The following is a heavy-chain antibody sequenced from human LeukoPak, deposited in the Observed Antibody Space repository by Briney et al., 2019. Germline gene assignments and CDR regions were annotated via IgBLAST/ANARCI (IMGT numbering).Heavy chain of an antibody. D-gene: IGHD6-13*01. J-gene: IGHJ4*02. CDR1: GFTFDDYG. Sequence: GGSLRLSCEDSGFTFDDYGMSWVRQAPGKGLEWVCGINWDGGNTHCAESVRGRFTISRGNAKNSLFLQMSSLRAEDTALYYCARDVSCTWYSFNLWGQGTLVTVSS. V-gene: IGHV3-20*04. CDR3: ARDVSCTWYSFNL. CDR2: INWDGGNT.